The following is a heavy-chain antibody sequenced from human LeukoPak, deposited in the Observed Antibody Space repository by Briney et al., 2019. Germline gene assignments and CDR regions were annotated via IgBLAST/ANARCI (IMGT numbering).Heavy chain of an antibody. Sequence: SETLSLTCAVHGGSFSGYYWSWIRQPPGKGLEWIGEINHSGSTNYNPSLKSRVTISVDTSKNQFSLKLSSVTAADTAVYYCARGNIVVVPAALRYYYYGMDVWGQGTTVTVSS. V-gene: IGHV4-34*01. D-gene: IGHD2-2*01. J-gene: IGHJ6*02. CDR1: GGSFSGYY. CDR3: ARGNIVVVPAALRYYYYGMDV. CDR2: INHSGST.